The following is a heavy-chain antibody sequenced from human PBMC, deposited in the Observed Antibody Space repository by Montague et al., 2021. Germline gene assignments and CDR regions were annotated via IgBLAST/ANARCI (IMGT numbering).Heavy chain of an antibody. CDR2: ISGKSSYI. Sequence: SLRLSCAAFDFTSSSYTINWVRQAPGKGLEWVSYISGKSSYIYYVASVKGRFTISRDNAKNSLFLQMNSLRAEDTAAYYCARANWGSGGAFDFWGQGTLVTVSS. D-gene: IGHD3-10*01. V-gene: IGHV3-21*01. CDR1: DFTSSSYT. CDR3: ARANWGSGGAFDF. J-gene: IGHJ3*01.